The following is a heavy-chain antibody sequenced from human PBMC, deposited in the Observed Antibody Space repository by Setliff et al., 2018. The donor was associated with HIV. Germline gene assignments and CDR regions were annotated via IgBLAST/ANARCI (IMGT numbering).Heavy chain of an antibody. CDR3: AKAVSDYTYHYESSGHYYDH. CDR2: IIPISGTA. Sequence: GASVKVSCKASGGTFSNYGMSWVRQAPGQGLEWMGGIIPISGTANYAQKFQGRVTITTDESTSTAYMELSGLRSEDTAVYYCAKAVSDYTYHYESSGHYYDHWGQGALVTVSS. CDR1: GGTFSNYG. V-gene: IGHV1-69*05. D-gene: IGHD3-22*01. J-gene: IGHJ5*02.